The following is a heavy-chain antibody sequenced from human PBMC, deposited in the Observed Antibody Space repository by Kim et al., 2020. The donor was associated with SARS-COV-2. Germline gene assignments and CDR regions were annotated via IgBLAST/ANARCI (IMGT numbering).Heavy chain of an antibody. CDR2: ISGGGGMT. CDR3: AKVDGLYGTGWYSFDY. Sequence: GGSLRLSCAASGFSFSSYAMSWVRQAPGKGLEWVSVISGGGGMTYYADSVKGRFTISRDKSQRTLYLQMNSLRAEDTAVYYCAKVDGLYGTGWYSFDYWGQGTLVTVSS. V-gene: IGHV3-23*01. CDR1: GFSFSSYA. D-gene: IGHD6-19*01. J-gene: IGHJ4*02.